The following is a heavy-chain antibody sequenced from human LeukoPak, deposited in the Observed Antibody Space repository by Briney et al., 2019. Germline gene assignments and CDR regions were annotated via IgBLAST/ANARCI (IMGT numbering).Heavy chain of an antibody. CDR1: GYIFSTYL. CDR3: AIHAHYFDKSGYGS. D-gene: IGHD3-22*01. Sequence: GGSLKISCKGSGYIFSTYLIGWVRQEPGKGLEWMGIIYPCDSDTRYSPSFQGHVTISADKSISTVYLQWSSLKASDTAMYYCAIHAHYFDKSGYGSWGQGSLVTVSS. J-gene: IGHJ4*02. V-gene: IGHV5-51*01. CDR2: IYPCDSDT.